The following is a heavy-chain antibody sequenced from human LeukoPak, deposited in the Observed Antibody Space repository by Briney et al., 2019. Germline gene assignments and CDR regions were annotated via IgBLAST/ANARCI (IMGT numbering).Heavy chain of an antibody. CDR2: ISLTGDST. V-gene: IGHV3-64*01. D-gene: IGHD3-10*01. CDR1: GFTLSNHA. J-gene: IGHJ6*03. Sequence: GGSLRLSCVASGFTLSNHAMHWVRQGPGKGLEYVSAISLTGDSTYYANSVKGRFTISRDDSKNTLYLQMGSLRTEDMAVYYCARSYASGIHYMDVWGKGSAVTVSS. CDR3: ARSYASGIHYMDV.